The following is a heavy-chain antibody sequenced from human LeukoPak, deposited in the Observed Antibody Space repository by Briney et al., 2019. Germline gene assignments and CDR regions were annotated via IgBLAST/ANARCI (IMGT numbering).Heavy chain of an antibody. J-gene: IGHJ4*02. D-gene: IGHD3-22*01. CDR1: GFTVSSNY. Sequence: GGSLRLSCAASGFTVSSNYMSWVRQAPGKGLEWVSVIYSGGSTYYADSVKGRFTISRDNSKNTLYLQMNSLRAEDTAAYYCAKEADYYDSSGYYEVGAGAFDYWGQGTLVTVSS. CDR3: AKEADYYDSSGYYEVGAGAFDY. CDR2: IYSGGST. V-gene: IGHV3-66*01.